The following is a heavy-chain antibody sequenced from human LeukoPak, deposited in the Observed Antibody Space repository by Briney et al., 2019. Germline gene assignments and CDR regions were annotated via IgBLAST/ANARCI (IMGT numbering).Heavy chain of an antibody. J-gene: IGHJ5*02. CDR3: ARYRGKTTVSSLDWFDP. D-gene: IGHD4-11*01. CDR1: GGSISSYY. CDR2: IYYSGST. V-gene: IGHV4-59*01. Sequence: PSETLSLTCTVSGGSISSYYWSWIRQPPGKGLEWIGYIYYSGSTKYNPSLKSRVTISVDTSKNQFSLKLSSVTAADTAVYYCARYRGKTTVSSLDWFDPWGQGALVTVSS.